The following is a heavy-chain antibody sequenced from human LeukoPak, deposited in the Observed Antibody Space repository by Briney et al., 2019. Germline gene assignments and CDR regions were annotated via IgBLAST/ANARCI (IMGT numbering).Heavy chain of an antibody. CDR3: HGGYASAMENHAY. CDR2: ISGSGDAT. J-gene: IGHJ1*01. V-gene: IGHV3-23*01. Sequence: GSLSLSPATSGFVSSIYAMSSIRQAPGEGLGRFSAISGSGDATYYADSVKGRFPISRDNSRKMVFLQMNSLRVADTAIYYCHGGYASAMENHAYWSEGILVTVSS. D-gene: IGHD5-12*01. CDR1: GFVSSIYA.